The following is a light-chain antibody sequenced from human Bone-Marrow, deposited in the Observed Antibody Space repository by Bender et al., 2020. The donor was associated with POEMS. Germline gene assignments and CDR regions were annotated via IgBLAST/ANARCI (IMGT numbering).Light chain of an antibody. J-gene: IGLJ2*01. V-gene: IGLV3-21*02. Sequence: SYVLTQPPTVSVAPGQTARITCEENKIGTKRVHWYQQRPGQAPVLVVYDDDDRPSGIPERFSGSNSGNTATLTISRVEAGDEADYYCQVWDYNSDRHVVFGGGTNLTVL. CDR1: KIGTKR. CDR2: DDD. CDR3: QVWDYNSDRHVV.